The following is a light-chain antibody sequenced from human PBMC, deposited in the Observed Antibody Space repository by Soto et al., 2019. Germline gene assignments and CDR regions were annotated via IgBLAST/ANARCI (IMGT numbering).Light chain of an antibody. J-gene: IGLJ2*01. CDR2: DVN. CDR1: SSDVGGYNY. V-gene: IGLV2-14*03. CDR3: SSYTSSSILV. Sequence: QTVVTQPASVSGSPGQSITISCTGTSSDVGGYNYVSWYQQHPGKAPKLIIYDVNHRPSGVSNRFSGSKSGNTASLTISVLQAEDEADYYCSSYTSSSILVFGGGTKLTVL.